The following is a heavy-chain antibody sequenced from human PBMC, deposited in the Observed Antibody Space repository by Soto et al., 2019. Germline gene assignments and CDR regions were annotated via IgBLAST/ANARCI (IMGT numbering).Heavy chain of an antibody. V-gene: IGHV3-21*01. Sequence: GGSLRLFCAASGFTFSSYSMNWVRQAPGKGLEWVSSISSSSSYIYYADSVKGRFTISRDNAKNSLYLQMNSLRAEDTAVYYCARDPRLYDSSGYGNYYYYGMDVWGQGTTVTVSS. J-gene: IGHJ6*02. CDR2: ISSSSSYI. CDR3: ARDPRLYDSSGYGNYYYYGMDV. CDR1: GFTFSSYS. D-gene: IGHD3-22*01.